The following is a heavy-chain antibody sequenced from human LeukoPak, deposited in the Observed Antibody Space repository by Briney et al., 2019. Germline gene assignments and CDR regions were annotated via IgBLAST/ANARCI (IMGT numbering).Heavy chain of an antibody. D-gene: IGHD6-13*01. CDR1: GFTFSSYG. V-gene: IGHV3-30*02. CDR2: IRYDGSNK. Sequence: GGSLRLSCAASGFTFSSYGMHWVRQAPGKGLEWVAFIRYDGSNKYYADSVEGRFTISRDNSKNTLYPQMNSLRAEDTAVYYCAKDQYSSSWYFPFDYWGQGTLVTVSS. CDR3: AKDQYSSSWYFPFDY. J-gene: IGHJ4*02.